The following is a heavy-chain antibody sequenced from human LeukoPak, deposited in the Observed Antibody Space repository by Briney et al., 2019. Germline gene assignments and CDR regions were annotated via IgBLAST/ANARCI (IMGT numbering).Heavy chain of an antibody. CDR1: GGSTSSSSYY. V-gene: IGHV4-39*07. CDR3: AGYSSSDVDY. Sequence: SETLSLTCTVSGGSTSSSSYYWGWIRQPPGKGLEWIGSIYYSGSTYYNPSLKSRVTISVDTSKNQFSLKLSSVTAADTAVYYCAGYSSSDVDYWGQGTLVTVSS. CDR2: IYYSGST. J-gene: IGHJ4*02. D-gene: IGHD6-6*01.